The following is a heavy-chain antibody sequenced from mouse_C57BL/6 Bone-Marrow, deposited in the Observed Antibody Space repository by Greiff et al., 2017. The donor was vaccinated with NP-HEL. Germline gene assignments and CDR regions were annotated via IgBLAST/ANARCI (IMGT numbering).Heavy chain of an antibody. CDR2: IYPGSGST. CDR1: GYTFTSYW. D-gene: IGHD1-1*01. Sequence: QVQLQQPGAELVKPGASVKMSCKASGYTFTSYWITWVKQRPGQGLEWIGDIYPGSGSTNYNEKFKSKATLTVDTSSSTAYMQLSSLTSEDSAVYYCARSHYYGSPWFAYWGQGTLVTVSA. CDR3: ARSHYYGSPWFAY. V-gene: IGHV1-55*01. J-gene: IGHJ3*01.